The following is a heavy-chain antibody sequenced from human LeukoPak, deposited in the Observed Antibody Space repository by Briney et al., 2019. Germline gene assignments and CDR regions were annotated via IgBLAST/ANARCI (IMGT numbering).Heavy chain of an antibody. CDR3: TRHGNYDFWSGSASLDYYMDV. V-gene: IGHV3-73*01. D-gene: IGHD3-3*01. Sequence: GGSLRLSCAASGFTFSGSAMHWVRQASGKGLEWVGRIRSKANSYATAYAASVKGRFTISRDDSKNTAYLQMNSLKTEDTAVYYCTRHGNYDFWSGSASLDYYMDVWGKGTTVTVSS. CDR2: IRSKANSYAT. J-gene: IGHJ6*03. CDR1: GFTFSGSA.